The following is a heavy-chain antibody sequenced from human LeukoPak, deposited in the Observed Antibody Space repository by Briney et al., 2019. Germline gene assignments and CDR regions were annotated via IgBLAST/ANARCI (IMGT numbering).Heavy chain of an antibody. D-gene: IGHD1-14*01. CDR3: ARDRKYYYHMDV. Sequence: SETLSLTCTVSGYSISSGYYWGWIRQPPGKGLEWIGSIYHSGSTYYNPSLKSRVTISVDTSKNQFSLRLSSLTAADTALYYCARDRKYYYHMDVWGKGTTVTVSS. V-gene: IGHV4-38-2*02. CDR2: IYHSGST. CDR1: GYSISSGYY. J-gene: IGHJ6*03.